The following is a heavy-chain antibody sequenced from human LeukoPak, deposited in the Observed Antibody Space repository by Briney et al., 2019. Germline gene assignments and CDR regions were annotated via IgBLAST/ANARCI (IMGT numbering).Heavy chain of an antibody. CDR2: ISGSGGST. CDR3: AKERYYYGSGSSAIDY. V-gene: IGHV3-23*01. CDR1: GFTFSSYG. Sequence: GGSLRLSCVASGFTFSSYGMSWVRQAPGKGLEWVSAISGSGGSTYYADSVKGRFTISRDNSKNTLYLQMNSLRAEDTAVYYCAKERYYYGSGSSAIDYWGQGTLVTVSS. J-gene: IGHJ4*02. D-gene: IGHD3-10*01.